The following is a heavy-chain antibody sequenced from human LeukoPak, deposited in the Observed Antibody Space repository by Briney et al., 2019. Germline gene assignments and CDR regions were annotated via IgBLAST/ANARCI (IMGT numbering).Heavy chain of an antibody. Sequence: PGGSLRLFCAASGFSFSDHYMDWVRQAPGKGLGWVGRTKNKANSRTTEYAASVKGRFTISRDDSKNSMYLQMNSLKTEDTAVYYCARGMTNFGDLNYFDYWGQGTLVTVSS. D-gene: IGHD4-17*01. CDR2: TKNKANSRTT. J-gene: IGHJ4*02. CDR1: GFSFSDHY. V-gene: IGHV3-72*01. CDR3: ARGMTNFGDLNYFDY.